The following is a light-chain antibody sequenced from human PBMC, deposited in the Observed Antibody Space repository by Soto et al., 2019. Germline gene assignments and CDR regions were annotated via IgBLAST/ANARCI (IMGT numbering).Light chain of an antibody. CDR2: DTT. J-gene: IGLJ1*01. V-gene: IGLV7-46*01. CDR3: LPSYNGPYV. CDR1: TGAVTNGHY. Sequence: QAVVTQEPSLTVSPGGTVTLTCGSSTGAVTNGHYPYWFQQKPGQAPRTLIYDTTNRHSWTPARFSGSLLGGKAALTLSGAQTEDEDEYYCLPSYNGPYVFGTGTKVTVL.